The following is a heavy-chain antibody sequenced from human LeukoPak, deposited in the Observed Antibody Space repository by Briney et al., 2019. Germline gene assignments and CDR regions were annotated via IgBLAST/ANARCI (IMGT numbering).Heavy chain of an antibody. Sequence: PSETLSLTCSVSSGSISSGDYSWGWIRQPPGKGLEWIGGIYYSDSVRTYYNPFLESRVSISVDTSKHQFSLKLSSVTGADTALYYCVRHESFYYYYTDVWGKGTTVTVSS. J-gene: IGHJ6*03. CDR1: SGSISSGDYS. CDR3: VRHESFYYYYTDV. CDR2: IYYSDSVRT. V-gene: IGHV4-39*01.